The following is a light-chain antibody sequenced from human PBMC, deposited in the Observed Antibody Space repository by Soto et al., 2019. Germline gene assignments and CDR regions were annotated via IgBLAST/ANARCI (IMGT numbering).Light chain of an antibody. CDR2: DAS. Sequence: DIQLTQSPSFLSASVGDRVTITCRASQGISSYLAWYQQKPGKAPKLLIYDASTLQSGVPSRFSGSESGTEFTLTISSLQPEDFATYYCHQLNTYPFTFGGGTKVDIK. CDR3: HQLNTYPFT. CDR1: QGISSY. V-gene: IGKV1-9*01. J-gene: IGKJ4*01.